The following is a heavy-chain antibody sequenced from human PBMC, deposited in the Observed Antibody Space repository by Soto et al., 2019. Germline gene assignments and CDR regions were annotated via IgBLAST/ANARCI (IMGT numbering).Heavy chain of an antibody. CDR1: GGSISSSSYH. V-gene: IGHV4-39*01. Sequence: SETLSLTCTVSGGSISSSSYHWGWIRQPPGKGLEWIGSIYYSGSTYYNPSLKSRVTISVDTSKNQFSLKLSSVTAADTAVYYCARRRIAVDGNDPFFDYWGQGTLVTVSS. J-gene: IGHJ4*02. D-gene: IGHD6-19*01. CDR3: ARRRIAVDGNDPFFDY. CDR2: IYYSGST.